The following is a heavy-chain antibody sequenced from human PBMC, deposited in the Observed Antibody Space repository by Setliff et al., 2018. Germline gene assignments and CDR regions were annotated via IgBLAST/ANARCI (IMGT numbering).Heavy chain of an antibody. Sequence: SVTVSCKASGGMSGTYSISWVRQAPGQGLEWIGAIIPIFGTPNYAQNFQDRVTITADISTTTVFMEMSSLRSDDTAGYYCARDGAYCSGGSCYSFDYWGPGTPVTVSS. J-gene: IGHJ4*01. CDR3: ARDGAYCSGGSCYSFDY. CDR2: IIPIFGTP. CDR1: GGMSGTYS. V-gene: IGHV1-69*06. D-gene: IGHD2-15*01.